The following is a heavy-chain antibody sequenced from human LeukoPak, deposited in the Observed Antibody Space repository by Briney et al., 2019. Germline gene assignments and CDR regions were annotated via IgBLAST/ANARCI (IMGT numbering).Heavy chain of an antibody. CDR1: GFTFSSYA. V-gene: IGHV3-21*06. CDR2: ITSSSSYI. J-gene: IGHJ6*03. Sequence: GRSLRLSCAASGFTFSSYAMHWVRQAPGKGLEWVSSITSSSSYIYYADSVKGRFTISRDNAKNSLYLQMDSLRVEATAVYYCARDTYSGNYGAYYYYYMDVWGKGTTVTISS. CDR3: ARDTYSGNYGAYYYYYMDV. D-gene: IGHD1-26*01.